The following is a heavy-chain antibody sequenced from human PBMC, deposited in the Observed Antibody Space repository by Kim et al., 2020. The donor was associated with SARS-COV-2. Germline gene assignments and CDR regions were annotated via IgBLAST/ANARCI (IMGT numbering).Heavy chain of an antibody. J-gene: IGHJ6*02. CDR1: GFTFSSYG. V-gene: IGHV3-33*01. D-gene: IGHD6-6*01. CDR3: ARDGLFAGIAARSMLGYYYYGMDV. CDR2: IWYDGSNK. Sequence: GGSLRLSCAASGFTFSSYGMHWVRQAPGKGLEWVAVIWYDGSNKYYADSVKGRFTISRDNSKNTLYLQMNSLRAEDTAVYYCARDGLFAGIAARSMLGYYYYGMDVWGQGTTVTVSS.